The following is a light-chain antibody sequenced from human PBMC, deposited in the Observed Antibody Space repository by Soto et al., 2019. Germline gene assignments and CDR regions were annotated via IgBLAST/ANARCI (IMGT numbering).Light chain of an antibody. CDR2: DAS. CDR3: QQYDNL. Sequence: DIQMTQSPSSLSASVGDRVTITCQASQDISNYLNWYQQKPGKAPKLLIYDASNLETGVPSRFSGRGSGTDFTFTISSLQPEDIATYYCQQYDNLFGPGTKVDIK. CDR1: QDISNY. J-gene: IGKJ3*01. V-gene: IGKV1-33*01.